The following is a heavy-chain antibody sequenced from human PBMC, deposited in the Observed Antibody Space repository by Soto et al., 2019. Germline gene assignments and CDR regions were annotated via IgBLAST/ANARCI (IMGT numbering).Heavy chain of an antibody. J-gene: IGHJ4*02. CDR1: GFTFSSYA. CDR2: ISYDGSNK. V-gene: IGHV3-30-3*01. D-gene: IGHD3-3*01. CDR3: ARDVPYHKTLRPAENDY. Sequence: GGSLRLSCAASGFTFSSYAMHWVRQAPGKGLEWVAVISYDGSNKYYADSVKGRFTISRDNSKNTLYLQMNSLRAEDTAVYYCARDVPYHKTLRPAENDYWGQGTLVTVSS.